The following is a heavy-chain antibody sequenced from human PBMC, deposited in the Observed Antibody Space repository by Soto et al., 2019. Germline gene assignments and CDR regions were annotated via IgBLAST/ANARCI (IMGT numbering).Heavy chain of an antibody. CDR2: FDPEDGET. CDR1: GGTFSSYA. V-gene: IGHV1-24*01. J-gene: IGHJ4*02. Sequence: ASVKVSCKASGGTFSSYAISWVRQAPGKGLEWMGGFDPEDGETIYAQKFQGRVTMTEDTSTDTAYMELSSLRSEDTAVYYCATVFSGTHDYWGQGTLVTVSS. CDR3: ATVFSGTHDY. D-gene: IGHD1-1*01.